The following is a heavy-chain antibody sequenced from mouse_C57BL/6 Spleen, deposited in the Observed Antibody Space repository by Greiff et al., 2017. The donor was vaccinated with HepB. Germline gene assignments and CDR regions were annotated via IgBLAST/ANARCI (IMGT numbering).Heavy chain of an antibody. CDR2: IYPGDGDT. J-gene: IGHJ3*01. V-gene: IGHV1-82*01. CDR1: GYAFSSSW. CDR3: ARSPDSSGYDWFAY. Sequence: VQLQQSGPELVKPGASVKISCKASGYAFSSSWMNWVKQRPGKGLEWIGRIYPGDGDTNYNGKFKGKATLTADTSSSTAYMQLSSLTSEDFAVYVCARSPDSSGYDWFAYWGQGTLVTVAA. D-gene: IGHD3-2*02.